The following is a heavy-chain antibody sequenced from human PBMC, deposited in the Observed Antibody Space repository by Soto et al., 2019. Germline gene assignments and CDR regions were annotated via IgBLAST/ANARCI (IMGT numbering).Heavy chain of an antibody. CDR1: GYTFASYA. D-gene: IGHD3-10*01. V-gene: IGHV1-18*01. J-gene: IGHJ4*02. CDR3: ARDPPPPDY. Sequence: QVQLVQSGAEVKKPGASVKVSCKASGYTFASYAISWMRQAPGEGLEVMGWISAYNGNTSNAQKLKGRVTMTSGTXXXXXXXXXXSLXXXXXXVYYCARDPPPPDYWGQGTLVTV. CDR2: ISAYNGNT.